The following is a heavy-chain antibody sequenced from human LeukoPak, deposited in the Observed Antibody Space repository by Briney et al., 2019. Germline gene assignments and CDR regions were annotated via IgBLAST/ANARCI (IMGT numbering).Heavy chain of an antibody. Sequence: SETLSPTCTVSGGSIISYYWSWIRQPPGKGLEWIGYIYYSGNTNYNPSLKSGVTISLDTSRNQFSLKLSSVAAADTAVYYCARGSLTGRTGYDFVSWGQGTLVTVSS. CDR1: GGSIISYY. CDR2: IYYSGNT. J-gene: IGHJ4*02. CDR3: ARGSLTGRTGYDFVS. V-gene: IGHV4-59*01. D-gene: IGHD3-9*01.